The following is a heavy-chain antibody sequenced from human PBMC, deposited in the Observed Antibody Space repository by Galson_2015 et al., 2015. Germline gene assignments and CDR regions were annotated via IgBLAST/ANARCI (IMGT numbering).Heavy chain of an antibody. J-gene: IGHJ4*02. CDR3: AKEAGYCSSTTCYEGFDC. Sequence: CLRLSCAASGFTFSSYAMSWVRQAPGKGLEWVSGIGGSGGRTYYAESVRGRFTISRDNFKNTVYLQMNSLGAEDTAAYYCAKEAGYCSSTTCYEGFDCWGQGTLVTVSS. V-gene: IGHV3-23*01. CDR1: GFTFSSYA. CDR2: IGGSGGRT. D-gene: IGHD2-2*01.